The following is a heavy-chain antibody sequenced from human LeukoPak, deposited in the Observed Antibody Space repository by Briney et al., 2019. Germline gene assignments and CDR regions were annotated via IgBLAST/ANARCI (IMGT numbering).Heavy chain of an antibody. V-gene: IGHV4-39*07. Sequence: SETLSLTCAVSGGSISSSSFYWGWIRQPPGKGLEWIGEINHSGSTNYNPSLKSRVTISVDTSKNQFSLKLSSVTAADTAVYYCARDGNLGYCSSTSCLALDYWGQGTLVTVSS. D-gene: IGHD2-2*01. CDR2: INHSGST. CDR1: GGSISSSSFY. CDR3: ARDGNLGYCSSTSCLALDY. J-gene: IGHJ4*02.